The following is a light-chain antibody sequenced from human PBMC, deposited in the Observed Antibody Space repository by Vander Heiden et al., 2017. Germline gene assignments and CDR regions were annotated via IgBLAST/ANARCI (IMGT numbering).Light chain of an antibody. Sequence: QSVLTQPPSVSRAPGQRVSISCAGSSSNIGAGNAVHWYQQVPGTAPKLLIYDTNTRPSAVPDRFSGSKSGASASLAITGLQAEDEADYYCQSYDSSLSGYVFGTGTKVTVL. V-gene: IGLV1-40*01. CDR2: DTN. CDR3: QSYDSSLSGYV. CDR1: SSNIGAGNA. J-gene: IGLJ1*01.